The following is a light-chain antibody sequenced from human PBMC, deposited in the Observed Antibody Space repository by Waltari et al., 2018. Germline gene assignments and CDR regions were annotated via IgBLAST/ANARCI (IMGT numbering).Light chain of an antibody. J-gene: IGLJ3*02. Sequence: QSALTQTPSASGSPGQSVTFSCTGTSSDIGSTNHVSWYQHHPGAPPKLIISDVNKRTAGLPDRFAGSKSGNTASLTVSGLQPEDEAVYCCNSYSFDNNWVFGGGTKVTVL. V-gene: IGLV2-8*01. CDR1: SSDIGSTNH. CDR3: NSYSFDNNWV. CDR2: DVN.